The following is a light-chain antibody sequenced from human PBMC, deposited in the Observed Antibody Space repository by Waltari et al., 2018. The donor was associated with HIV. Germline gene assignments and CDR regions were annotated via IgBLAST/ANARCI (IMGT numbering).Light chain of an antibody. CDR2: DTS. CDR3: QQCDSLPFA. J-gene: IGKJ3*01. V-gene: IGKV1-33*01. Sequence: DIQMTQSPSSLSASVGDRITITCQARQDISDCLNWFQQKPGKAPNLLIYDTSNLETGVPSRFSGSGSGTYFTLTISSLQPEDFATYFCQQCDSLPFAFGPGTKVDFK. CDR1: QDISDC.